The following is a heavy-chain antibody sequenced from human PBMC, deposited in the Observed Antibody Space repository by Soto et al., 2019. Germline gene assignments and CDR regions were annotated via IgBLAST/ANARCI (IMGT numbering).Heavy chain of an antibody. CDR2: IIPIFGTA. V-gene: IGHV1-69*12. CDR3: ARDGAAVPAATNWFDP. CDR1: GGTFSSYA. Sequence: QVQLVQSGAEVKMPGSSVKVSCKASGGTFSSYAISWVRQAPGQGLEWMGGIIPIFGTANYAQKFQGRVTITADESTSTAYMELSSLRSEDTAVYYCARDGAAVPAATNWFDPWGQGTLVTVSS. D-gene: IGHD2-2*01. J-gene: IGHJ5*02.